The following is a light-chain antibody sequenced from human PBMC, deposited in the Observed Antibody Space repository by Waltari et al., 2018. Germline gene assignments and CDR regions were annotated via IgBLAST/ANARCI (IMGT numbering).Light chain of an antibody. CDR1: SSDVGAYSY. Sequence: QSALTQPRSVSGSPGQSVTISCAGTSSDVGAYSYVSWFQHHPDKAPKLIINDVTKRPSGVPDRFSGSKSGNTASLTISGLQAEDEADYYCCTYAGTSLYVFGTGTKVTVL. CDR2: DVT. CDR3: CTYAGTSLYV. V-gene: IGLV2-11*01. J-gene: IGLJ1*01.